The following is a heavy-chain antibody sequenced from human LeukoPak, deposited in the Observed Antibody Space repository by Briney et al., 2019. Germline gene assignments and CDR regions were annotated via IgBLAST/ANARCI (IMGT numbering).Heavy chain of an antibody. J-gene: IGHJ4*02. V-gene: IGHV1-69*13. CDR1: GGTFSSYA. CDR3: AREMSNGTTLPYYFDY. Sequence: ASVKVSCKASGGTFSSYAISWVRQAPGQGLEWMGGIIPIFGTANYAQKFQGRVTITADESTSTAYMELSSLRSEDTAVYYCAREMSNGTTLPYYFDYWGQGTLVTVSS. D-gene: IGHD1-7*01. CDR2: IIPIFGTA.